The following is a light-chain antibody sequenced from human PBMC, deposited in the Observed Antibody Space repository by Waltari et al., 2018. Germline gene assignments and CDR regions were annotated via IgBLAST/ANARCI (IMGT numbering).Light chain of an antibody. V-gene: IGKV1-NL1*01. J-gene: IGKJ1*01. CDR2: GAS. CDR1: QDIGDS. Sequence: DIQLTQSPSSLSASVGDRVTITCRANQDIGDSLAWYQHKAGRAPEVLVYGASKLKSGVPARFSGSGSGTVYSLSITSLQPEDFVTYYCHHYSTTPPTIGQGTKVEI. CDR3: HHYSTTPPT.